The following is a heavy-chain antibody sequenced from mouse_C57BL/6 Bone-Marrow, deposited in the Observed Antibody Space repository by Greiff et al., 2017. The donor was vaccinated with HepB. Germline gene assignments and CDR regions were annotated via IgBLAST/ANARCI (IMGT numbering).Heavy chain of an antibody. V-gene: IGHV1-74*01. J-gene: IGHJ2*01. CDR1: GYTFTSYW. Sequence: VKLQQPGAELVKPGASVKVSCKASGYTFTSYWMHWVKQRPGQGLEWIGRIHPSDSDTNYNQKFKGKATLTVAKSSSTAYMQLSSLTSEDSAVYDCALLLWGYWGQGTTLTVSS. CDR3: ALLLWGY. D-gene: IGHD2-1*01. CDR2: IHPSDSDT.